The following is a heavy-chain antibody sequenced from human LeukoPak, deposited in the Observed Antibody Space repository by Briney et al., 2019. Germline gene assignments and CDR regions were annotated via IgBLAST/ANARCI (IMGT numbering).Heavy chain of an antibody. V-gene: IGHV4-30-2*01. CDR3: ARAPGSTNWFDP. CDR2: IYHSGST. Sequence: SETLSLTCAVPGGSISSGGYSWSWIRQPPGKGLEWIGYIYHSGSTYYNPSLKSRVTISVDRSKNQFSLKLSSVTAADTAVYYCARAPGSTNWFDPWGQGTLVTVSS. J-gene: IGHJ5*02. CDR1: GGSISSGGYS. D-gene: IGHD3-10*01.